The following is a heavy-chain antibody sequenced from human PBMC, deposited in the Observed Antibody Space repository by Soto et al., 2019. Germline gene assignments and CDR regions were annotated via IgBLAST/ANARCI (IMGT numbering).Heavy chain of an antibody. J-gene: IGHJ5*02. CDR3: ARLTPGIAAAGTRGWFDP. CDR2: IDPSDSYT. CDR1: GYSFTSYW. V-gene: IGHV5-10-1*01. D-gene: IGHD6-13*01. Sequence: PGESLKISCKGSGYSFTSYWISWVRQMPGKGLEWMGRIDPSDSYTNYSPSFQGHVTISADKSISTAYLQWSSLKASDTAMYYCARLTPGIAAAGTRGWFDPWGQGTLVTVSS.